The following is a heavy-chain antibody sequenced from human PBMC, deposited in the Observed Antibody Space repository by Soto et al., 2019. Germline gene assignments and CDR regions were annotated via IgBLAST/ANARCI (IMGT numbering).Heavy chain of an antibody. CDR3: ARLFGVVVPAAMVPFDI. J-gene: IGHJ3*02. CDR1: GFTFSSYS. Sequence: GGSLRLSCAASGFTFSSYSMNWVRQAPGKGLEWVSYISSSSSTIYYADSVKGRFTISRDNAKNSLYLQMNSLRAKDTAVYYCARLFGVVVPAAMVPFDIWGQGTMVTVSS. CDR2: ISSSSSTI. D-gene: IGHD2-2*01. V-gene: IGHV3-48*01.